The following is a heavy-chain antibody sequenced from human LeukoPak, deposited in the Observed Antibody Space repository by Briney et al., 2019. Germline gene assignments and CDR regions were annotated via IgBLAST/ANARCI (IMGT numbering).Heavy chain of an antibody. D-gene: IGHD6-13*01. CDR1: GFTFSSYA. CDR3: AGGYSSSWYRFDP. Sequence: GGSLRLSCVVSGFTFSSYAMSWVRQAPGKGREWVSSISSSSSYIYYADSVKGRFTISRDNAKNSLYLQMNSLRAEDTAVYYCAGGYSSSWYRFDPWGQGTLVTVSS. CDR2: ISSSSSYI. J-gene: IGHJ5*02. V-gene: IGHV3-21*01.